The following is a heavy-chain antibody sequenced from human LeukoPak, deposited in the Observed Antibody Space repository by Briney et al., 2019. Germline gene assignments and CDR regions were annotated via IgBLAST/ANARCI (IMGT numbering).Heavy chain of an antibody. J-gene: IGHJ3*02. Sequence: GGSLRLSCAASGFTFSSYAMSWVRQAPGKGLEWVSAISGSGGNTYYADSVKGRFTISRDNSKNSLYLQMNNLRAEDTAVYYCARVPTVVVPAAIWGQGTIVTVSS. D-gene: IGHD2-2*01. CDR1: GFTFSSYA. CDR3: ARVPTVVVPAAI. CDR2: ISGSGGNT. V-gene: IGHV3-23*01.